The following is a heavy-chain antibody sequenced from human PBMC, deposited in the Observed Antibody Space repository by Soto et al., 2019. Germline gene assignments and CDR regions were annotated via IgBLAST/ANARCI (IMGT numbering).Heavy chain of an antibody. D-gene: IGHD3-3*01. CDR3: ARLGVTYYDFWSGYYPTFYYYYMDV. Sequence: TLPLTCTVSGGSISSYYWSWIRQPPGKGLEWIEYIYYSGRTNYNPSLKSRVTISVDTSKNQFSLKLSSVTAADTAVYYCARLGVTYYDFWSGYYPTFYYYYMDVWGKGTTVTVSS. V-gene: IGHV4-59*08. J-gene: IGHJ6*03. CDR2: IYYSGRT. CDR1: GGSISSYY.